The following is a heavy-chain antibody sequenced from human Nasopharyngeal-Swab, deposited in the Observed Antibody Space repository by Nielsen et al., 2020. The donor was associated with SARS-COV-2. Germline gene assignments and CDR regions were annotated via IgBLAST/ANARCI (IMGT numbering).Heavy chain of an antibody. CDR2: ISSSSSYI. Sequence: GGSLRLSCAASGFTFSSYSMNWVRQAPGKGLEWVSSISSSSSYIYYADSVKGRFTISRDNAKNSLYLQMNSLRAEDTAVYYCARDGVDRLFDYWGQGTLVTVSS. V-gene: IGHV3-21*01. CDR1: GFTFSSYS. D-gene: IGHD3-22*01. J-gene: IGHJ4*02. CDR3: ARDGVDRLFDY.